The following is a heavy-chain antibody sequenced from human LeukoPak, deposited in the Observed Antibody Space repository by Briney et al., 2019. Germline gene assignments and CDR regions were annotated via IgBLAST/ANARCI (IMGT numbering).Heavy chain of an antibody. CDR1: GGSISSYY. D-gene: IGHD2-2*01. Sequence: PSETLSLTCTVSGGSISSYYWSWIRQPPEKGLEWIGYIYTSGSTNYNPSLKSRVTISVDTSKNQFSLKLSSVTAADTAVYYCARLVGVDCSSTSCSGNWFDPWGQGTLVTVSS. J-gene: IGHJ5*02. CDR3: ARLVGVDCSSTSCSGNWFDP. V-gene: IGHV4-4*09. CDR2: IYTSGST.